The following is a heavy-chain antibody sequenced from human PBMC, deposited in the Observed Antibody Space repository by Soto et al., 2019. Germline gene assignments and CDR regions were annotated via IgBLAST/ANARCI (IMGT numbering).Heavy chain of an antibody. CDR2: IFHAGDT. Sequence: SSETLSLTCNVSGASVTNDLYFWNWLRQSPGTGLEWLGSIFHAGDTNLNPHLEGRLTMSINTSKNQFSLQLTSVTAADAAVYFCARDIKFVRSSRWSHFDVWGQGALLTVLL. CDR3: ARDIKFVRSSRWSHFDV. J-gene: IGHJ4*02. D-gene: IGHD2-15*01. CDR1: GASVTNDLYF. V-gene: IGHV4-61*01.